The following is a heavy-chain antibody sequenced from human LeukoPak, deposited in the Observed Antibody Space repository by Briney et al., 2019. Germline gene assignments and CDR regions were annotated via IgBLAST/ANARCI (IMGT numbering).Heavy chain of an antibody. Sequence: SGGSLRLSCAASGFTLSTYGMIWVRQAPGKGLEWVSGISGSGGSTSYAASVKGRFTISRDNSKNTLYLQMNSLRAEDTAVYYCAKVRSRGLGEKYYFDYWGQGTLVTVSS. CDR2: ISGSGGST. J-gene: IGHJ4*02. CDR1: GFTLSTYG. D-gene: IGHD3-10*01. V-gene: IGHV3-23*01. CDR3: AKVRSRGLGEKYYFDY.